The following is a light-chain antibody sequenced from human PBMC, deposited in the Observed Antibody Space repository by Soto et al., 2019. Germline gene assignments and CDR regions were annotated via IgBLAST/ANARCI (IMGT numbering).Light chain of an antibody. CDR1: STDVGGYTY. CDR3: SSYTSSSTPYV. V-gene: IGLV2-14*01. J-gene: IGLJ1*01. CDR2: DVS. Sequence: QSALTQPASVSGSPGQSITISCTGTSTDVGGYTYVSWYQQHPGKAPKLMMYDVSNRPSGVSNRFSGSKSGNTASLTISGLQADDEADYSCSSYTSSSTPYVFGTGTKVTVL.